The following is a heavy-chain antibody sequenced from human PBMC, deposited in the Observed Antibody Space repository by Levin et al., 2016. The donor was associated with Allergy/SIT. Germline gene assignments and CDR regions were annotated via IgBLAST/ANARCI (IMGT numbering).Heavy chain of an antibody. CDR2: ISSSSTYI. CDR1: GFTFSSYT. J-gene: IGHJ6*02. Sequence: GESLKISCAASGFTFSSYTMSWVRQAPGKGLEWVSSISSSSTYIYYADSVKGRFTISRDNSKNTLYLQMNSLRAEDTAVYYCARDHQLWFGEVPTRYYYGYGRSGAKGPRSPSP. D-gene: IGHD3-10*01. CDR3: ARDHQLWFGEVPTRYYYGYGRS. V-gene: IGHV3-21*01.